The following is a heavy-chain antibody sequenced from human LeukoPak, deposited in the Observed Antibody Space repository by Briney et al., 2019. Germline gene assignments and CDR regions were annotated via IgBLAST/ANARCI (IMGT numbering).Heavy chain of an antibody. CDR1: GGSISSSSPYY. CDR2: MYYSGST. CDR3: VKHTHSGYDLSH. J-gene: IGHJ4*02. V-gene: IGHV4-39*01. Sequence: SETLSPTCTVSGGSISSSSPYYWGWIRQPPGKGLEWIGSMYYSGSTYYNPSLKSRVTIFVDTSKNQFSLKVRSVAAADTAVYYCVKHTHSGYDLSHWGQGTLVTVSS. D-gene: IGHD5-12*01.